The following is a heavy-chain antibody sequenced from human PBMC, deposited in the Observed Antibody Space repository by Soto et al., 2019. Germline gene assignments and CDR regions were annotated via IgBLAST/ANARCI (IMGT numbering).Heavy chain of an antibody. CDR2: IIPIFGTA. CDR1: GGTFSSYA. Sequence: QVQLVQSGAEVKKPGSSVKVSCKASGGTFSSYAISWVRQAPGQGLEWMGGIIPIFGTANYAQKFQGRVTITADESTSTAYMELSSVRSEDTAVDYGVRGYVSGGSCYFFRWFDPWGQGTLVTVSS. V-gene: IGHV1-69*01. J-gene: IGHJ5*02. CDR3: VRGYVSGGSCYFFRWFDP. D-gene: IGHD2-15*01.